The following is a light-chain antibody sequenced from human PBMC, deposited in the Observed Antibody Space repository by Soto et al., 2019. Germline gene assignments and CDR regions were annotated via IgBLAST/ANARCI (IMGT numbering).Light chain of an antibody. CDR2: AAS. CDR3: QQYISYPLT. Sequence: DIQMTQSPSSLSASVGDRVTITCQASQGINNYLSWFQQKPGEAPKSLIYAASTLQSGVPSKFSGSGSGTDFTLTISSLQPEDFATYYCQQYISYPLTFGGGTKVQIK. CDR1: QGINNY. J-gene: IGKJ4*01. V-gene: IGKV1-16*02.